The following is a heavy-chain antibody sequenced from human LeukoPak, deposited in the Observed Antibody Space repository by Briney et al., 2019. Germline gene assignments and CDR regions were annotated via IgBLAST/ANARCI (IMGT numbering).Heavy chain of an antibody. D-gene: IGHD3-10*01. V-gene: IGHV4-4*07. CDR1: GGSISSYY. J-gene: IGHJ6*03. CDR3: ARGGITMVRGVTVDYYYYYMDV. CDR2: IYTSGST. Sequence: SETLSLTCTVSGGSISSYYWSWIRQPAGKGLEWIGRIYTSGSTNYNPSLKSRVTMSVDTSKTQFSLKLSSVTAADTAVYYCARGGITMVRGVTVDYYYYYMDVWGKGTTVTVSS.